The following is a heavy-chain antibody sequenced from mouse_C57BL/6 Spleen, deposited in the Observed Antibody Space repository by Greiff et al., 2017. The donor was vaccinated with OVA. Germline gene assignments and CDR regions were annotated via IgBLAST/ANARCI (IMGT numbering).Heavy chain of an antibody. V-gene: IGHV1-19*01. J-gene: IGHJ2*01. CDR1: GYTFTDYY. CDR2: INPYNGGT. D-gene: IGHD4-1*01. CDR3: ARGRLGGYFDY. Sequence: VQLQQSGPVLVKPGASVKMSCKASGYTFTDYYMNWVKQSHGKSLEWIGVINPYNGGTSYNQKVKGKATLTVDKSSSTAYMELNSLSSEDYAVYFCARGRLGGYFDYWGQGTTLTVSS.